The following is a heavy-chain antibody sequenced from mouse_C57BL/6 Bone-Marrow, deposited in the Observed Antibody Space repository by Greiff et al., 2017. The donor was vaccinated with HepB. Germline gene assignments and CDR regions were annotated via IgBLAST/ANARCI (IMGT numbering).Heavy chain of an antibody. CDR3: ARGYYGSSSNFAY. V-gene: IGHV1-9*01. D-gene: IGHD1-1*01. CDR2: ILPGSGNT. CDR1: GYTFTGYW. Sequence: VKLQESGAELMKPGASVKLSCKATGYTFTGYWIEWVKQRPGHGLEWIGEILPGSGNTNYNEKFKGKATFTADTSSNTAYMQLSSLTTEDSAIYYCARGYYGSSSNFAYWGQGTLVTVSA. J-gene: IGHJ3*01.